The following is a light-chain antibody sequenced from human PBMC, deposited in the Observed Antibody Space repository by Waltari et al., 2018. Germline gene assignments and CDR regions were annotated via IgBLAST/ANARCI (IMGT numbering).Light chain of an antibody. Sequence: EIVLTQSPGTLSLSPGERATLSCSASQIVNNNYLAWYQQKPGQAPRLLIYGASTRATGIPDRFRGIGSGTDFTLNISRLEPEDFAAYYCQQYATSPEAFGGGTKVDIK. CDR2: GAS. CDR3: QQYATSPEA. CDR1: QIVNNNY. J-gene: IGKJ4*01. V-gene: IGKV3-20*01.